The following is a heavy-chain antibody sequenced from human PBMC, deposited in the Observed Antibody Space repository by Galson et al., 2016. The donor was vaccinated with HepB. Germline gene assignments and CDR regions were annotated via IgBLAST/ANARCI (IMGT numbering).Heavy chain of an antibody. CDR1: GFTFSSYW. D-gene: IGHD1-26*01. J-gene: IGHJ4*02. V-gene: IGHV3-74*01. CDR3: VREAPWSYLFKY. Sequence: LRLSCAASGFTFSSYWMHWVRQAPGKGLVWVSRIESDESSTSYADSVKGRFTISRDNAKNTLYLQMFSLRAEDTGVYYCVREAPWSYLFKYWGQGTLVTVSS. CDR2: IESDESST.